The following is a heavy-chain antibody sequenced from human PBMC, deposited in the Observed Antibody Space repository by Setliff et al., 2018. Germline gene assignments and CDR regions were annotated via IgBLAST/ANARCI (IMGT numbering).Heavy chain of an antibody. CDR2: ISWDGSST. V-gene: IGHV3-43D*04. D-gene: IGHD5-12*01. J-gene: IGHJ4*02. Sequence: GESLKISCVASGFSFDEFAMHWVRQTPGKGLEWVSFISWDGSSTSYADSVTGRFTISRDNTKVSLFLQMNSLSTKDTALYYCAKDRSDSGYAGFDFWGQGTQVTVSS. CDR3: AKDRSDSGYAGFDF. CDR1: GFSFDEFA.